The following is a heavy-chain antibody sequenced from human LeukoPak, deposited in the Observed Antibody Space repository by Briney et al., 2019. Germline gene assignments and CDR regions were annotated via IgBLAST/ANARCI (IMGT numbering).Heavy chain of an antibody. V-gene: IGHV4-59*01. Sequence: SETLSLTCTVSGGSISSYYWSWIRQPPGKGLEWIGYIYYSGSTNYIPSLKSRVTISVDTSKNQFSLKLSSVTAADTAVYYCARDRSLDYWGQGTLVTVSS. CDR1: GGSISSYY. CDR3: ARDRSLDY. CDR2: IYYSGST. J-gene: IGHJ4*02.